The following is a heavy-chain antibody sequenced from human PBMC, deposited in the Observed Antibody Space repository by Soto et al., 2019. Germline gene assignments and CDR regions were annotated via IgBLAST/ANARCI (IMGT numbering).Heavy chain of an antibody. CDR2: INHSGST. J-gene: IGHJ5*02. V-gene: IGHV4-34*01. D-gene: IGHD6-19*01. CDR3: ARGSSRRDNWFDP. CDR1: GGSFSGYY. Sequence: QVQLQQWGAGLLKPSETLSLTCAVYGGSFSGYYWSWIRQPPGKGLEWIGEINHSGSTNYNPSLKSRVTISVDTSKNQFSLKLSSVTAADTAVYYCARGSSRRDNWFDPWGQVTLVTVSS.